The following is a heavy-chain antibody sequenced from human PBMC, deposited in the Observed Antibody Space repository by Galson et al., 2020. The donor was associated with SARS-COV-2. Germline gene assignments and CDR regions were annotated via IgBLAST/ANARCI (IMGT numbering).Heavy chain of an antibody. CDR3: ARVGDIVVVPAADVWFDP. D-gene: IGHD2-2*01. Sequence: SETLSLTCTVSGGSISSSSYYWGWIRQPPGKGLEWIGSIHYSGSTYYNPSLKSRVTISVDTSKNQFSLKLSSVTAADTAVYYCARVGDIVVVPAADVWFDPWGQGTLVTVSS. CDR1: GGSISSSSYY. J-gene: IGHJ5*02. CDR2: IHYSGST. V-gene: IGHV4-39*07.